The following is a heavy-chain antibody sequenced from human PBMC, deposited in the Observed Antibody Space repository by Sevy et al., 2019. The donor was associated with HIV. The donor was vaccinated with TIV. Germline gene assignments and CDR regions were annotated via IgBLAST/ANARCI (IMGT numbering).Heavy chain of an antibody. CDR3: ARAGDIVEVVAHYGMDV. J-gene: IGHJ6*02. CDR2: IWYDGINK. CDR1: GFTFSSYG. D-gene: IGHD2-15*01. V-gene: IGHV3-33*01. Sequence: GGCLRLSCAASGFTFSSYGMHWVRQAPGKGLEWVAVIWYDGINKYYRDSVKGRFTISRDNSKNTVYLQMNSLRAEDTAVYYCARAGDIVEVVAHYGMDVWGQGTTVTVSS.